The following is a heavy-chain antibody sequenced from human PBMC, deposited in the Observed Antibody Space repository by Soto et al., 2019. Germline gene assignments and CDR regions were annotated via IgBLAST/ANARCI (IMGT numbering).Heavy chain of an antibody. J-gene: IGHJ5*02. Sequence: GGSLRLSCAASGFTFSSYAMSWVRQAPGKGLEWVSAISGSGGSTYYADSVKGRFTISRDNSKNTLYLQMNSLRAEDKAVYYGAKGQGRELGIGGGWFGPWGQGNLVTVPS. V-gene: IGHV3-23*01. CDR2: ISGSGGST. D-gene: IGHD7-27*01. CDR3: AKGQGRELGIGGGWFGP. CDR1: GFTFSSYA.